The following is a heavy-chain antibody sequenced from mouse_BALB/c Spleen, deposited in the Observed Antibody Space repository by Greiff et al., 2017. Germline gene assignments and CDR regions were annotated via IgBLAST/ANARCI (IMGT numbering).Heavy chain of an antibody. Sequence: VQLQQSGTVLARPGASVTMSCQASGYRFTRYWMHWVKQRPGQGLEWIGAIYPGNSDTSYNQKFKGKAKLTAVTSASTAYMELSSLTKEDSAVYYCTREGITTDDYWGQGTTLTVSS. J-gene: IGHJ2*01. CDR1: GYRFTRYW. CDR2: IYPGNSDT. CDR3: TREGITTDDY. D-gene: IGHD2-4*01. V-gene: IGHV1-5*01.